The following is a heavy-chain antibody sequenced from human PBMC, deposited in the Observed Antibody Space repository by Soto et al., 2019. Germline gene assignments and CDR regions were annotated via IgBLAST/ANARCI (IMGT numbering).Heavy chain of an antibody. CDR2: IYYGGST. D-gene: IGHD7-27*01. CDR1: GDSLSTVD. CDR3: AKNWNWGSLVH. V-gene: IGHV4-59*08. Sequence: SETLCLTCTVSGDSLSTVDVILLRQSPGKGLEWIGFIYYGGSTNYNPSLKSRVTISVDTPKNQFSLKLSSVTAADTAVYYCAKNWNWGSLVHWGQGTLVTVLL. J-gene: IGHJ4*02.